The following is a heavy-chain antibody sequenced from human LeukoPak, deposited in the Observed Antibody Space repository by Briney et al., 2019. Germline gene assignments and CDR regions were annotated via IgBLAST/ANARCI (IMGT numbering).Heavy chain of an antibody. CDR2: IYPGDSDT. CDR1: GYSFTSYW. D-gene: IGHD3-22*01. CDR3: ARQYPDYYDSSGPFDY. Sequence: LGESLKISCKGSGYSFTSYWIGWVRQMPGKGLEWMGIIYPGDSDTRYSPSFQGQVTISADKSISTAYLQWSSLKASDTAMYYCARQYPDYYDSSGPFDYWGQGTLVTVSS. V-gene: IGHV5-51*01. J-gene: IGHJ4*02.